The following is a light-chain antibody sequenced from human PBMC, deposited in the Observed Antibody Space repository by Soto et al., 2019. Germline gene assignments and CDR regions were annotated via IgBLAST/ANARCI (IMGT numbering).Light chain of an antibody. Sequence: EIVLTQSPGTLSLSPGERATLSCRASQSVSSSYLAWYQHKPGQATRLLIYGASSRATGIPDRFSGSGSGTDFTLLISRLEPEDFAVSYCQQYGSSPYTFGQGTKLEIK. CDR1: QSVSSSY. CDR3: QQYGSSPYT. J-gene: IGKJ2*01. CDR2: GAS. V-gene: IGKV3-20*01.